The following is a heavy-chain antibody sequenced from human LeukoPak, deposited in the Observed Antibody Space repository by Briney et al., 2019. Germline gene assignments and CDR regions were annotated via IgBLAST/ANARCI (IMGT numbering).Heavy chain of an antibody. Sequence: ASVKVSCKAFGYTFTSNYMHWVRQAPGQGPEWMGVISPSGGSTTYAQKFQGRVTLTRDMSTSTDYLELSSLRSEDTAVYYCARGPYSYDSSGAFDIWGQGTMVTVSS. CDR2: ISPSGGST. CDR3: ARGPYSYDSSGAFDI. J-gene: IGHJ3*02. D-gene: IGHD3-22*01. CDR1: GYTFTSNY. V-gene: IGHV1-46*01.